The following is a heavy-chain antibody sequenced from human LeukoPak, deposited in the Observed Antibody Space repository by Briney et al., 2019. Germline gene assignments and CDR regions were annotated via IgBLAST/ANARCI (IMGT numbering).Heavy chain of an antibody. D-gene: IGHD3-16*02. J-gene: IGHJ4*02. Sequence: PGGSLRLSCAASGFTFSSYWMSWVRQAPGKGLEWVANIKQDGSEKYYVDSVKGRFTISRDNAKNSLYLQMNSLRAEDTAVYYCATGPPGVIQEPPKNWGQGTLVTVTS. CDR3: ATGPPGVIQEPPKN. CDR2: IKQDGSEK. V-gene: IGHV3-7*01. CDR1: GFTFSSYW.